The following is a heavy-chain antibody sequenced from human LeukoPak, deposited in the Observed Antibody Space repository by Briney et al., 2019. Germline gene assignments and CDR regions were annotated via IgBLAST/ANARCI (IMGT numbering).Heavy chain of an antibody. CDR3: ARVTRGYTINAFDY. J-gene: IGHJ4*02. V-gene: IGHV3-74*01. Sequence: PGGSLRLSCAASGFTFSAYWMHWVRQAPGKGLMWVSRINFDGSATTYADSVKGRFTISRDNAKNTPYLQMNSLRADDTAVYYCARVTRGYTINAFDYWGQGTLVTVSS. D-gene: IGHD3-16*02. CDR1: GFTFSAYW. CDR2: INFDGSAT.